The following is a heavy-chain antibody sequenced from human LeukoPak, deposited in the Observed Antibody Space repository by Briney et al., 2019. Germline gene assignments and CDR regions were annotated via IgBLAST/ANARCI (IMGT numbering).Heavy chain of an antibody. CDR2: IYYSGST. Sequence: SETLSLTCTVSGGSISSYYWSWIRQPPGKGLEWIGYIYYSGSTNYNPSLKSRVTISVDTSKNQFSLKLSSVTAADTAVYYCARGAGVLWFGELSLARYYFDYWGQGTLVTVSS. D-gene: IGHD3-10*01. V-gene: IGHV4-59*01. CDR1: GGSISSYY. CDR3: ARGAGVLWFGELSLARYYFDY. J-gene: IGHJ4*02.